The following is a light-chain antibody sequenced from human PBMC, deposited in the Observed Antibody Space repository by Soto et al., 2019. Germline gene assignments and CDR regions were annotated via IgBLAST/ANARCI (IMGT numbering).Light chain of an antibody. CDR3: PQRSNWPLT. V-gene: IGKV3-11*01. CDR2: DAS. CDR1: QSVSSY. Sequence: IVLTQSPVTLSLSTGERATLSCRASQSVSSYLSWYQQRPGQAPRLLIYDASNRATGIPARFSGSGSGTDLTLTISSLEPEDFVVYYCPQRSNWPLTFGGGTKV. J-gene: IGKJ4*01.